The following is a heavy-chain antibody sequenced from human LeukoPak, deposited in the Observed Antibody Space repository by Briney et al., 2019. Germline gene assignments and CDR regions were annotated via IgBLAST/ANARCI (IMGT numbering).Heavy chain of an antibody. D-gene: IGHD3-22*01. Sequence: ASVKVSCKASGYNFTGNYMHWVRQAPGQGLEWMGWINPNSGDTNFAQKFQGRVTMTRDTSISTVYMELSRLRSDDTAVFYCARGYYDSSDFEYLQHWGQGTLVTVSS. J-gene: IGHJ1*01. V-gene: IGHV1-2*02. CDR3: ARGYYDSSDFEYLQH. CDR2: INPNSGDT. CDR1: GYNFTGNY.